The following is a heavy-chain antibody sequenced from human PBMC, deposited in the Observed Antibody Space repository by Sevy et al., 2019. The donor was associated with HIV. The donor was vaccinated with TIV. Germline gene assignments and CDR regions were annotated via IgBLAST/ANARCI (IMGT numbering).Heavy chain of an antibody. J-gene: IGHJ3*02. CDR1: GFTFSSYS. CDR2: ISSSSSYI. CDR3: AREIFHGGAFDI. D-gene: IGHD3-9*01. Sequence: GGSLRLSCAASGFTFSSYSMNWVRQAPGKGLEWVSSISSSSSYIYYAHSVKGRFTISRDNAKNSLYLQMNSLRAEETAVYYCAREIFHGGAFDIWGQGTMVTVSS. V-gene: IGHV3-21*01.